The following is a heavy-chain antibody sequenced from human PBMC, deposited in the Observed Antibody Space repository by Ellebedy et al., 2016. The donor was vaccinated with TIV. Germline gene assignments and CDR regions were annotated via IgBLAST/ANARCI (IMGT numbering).Heavy chain of an antibody. V-gene: IGHV4-34*01. D-gene: IGHD5-12*01. CDR1: GFTFSSYS. J-gene: IGHJ4*02. CDR3: ASPLYSGYDSENFKTDY. Sequence: GSLRLSCAASGFTFSSYSMTWIRQPPGKGLEWIGEINHSGSTNYNPSLKSRVAISVDTSKNQFSLKLSSVTAADTAVYYCASPLYSGYDSENFKTDYWGQGTLVAVSS. CDR2: INHSGST.